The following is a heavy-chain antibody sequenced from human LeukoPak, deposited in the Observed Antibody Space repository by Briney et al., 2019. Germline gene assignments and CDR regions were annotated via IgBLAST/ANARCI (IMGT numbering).Heavy chain of an antibody. CDR3: ARDALYSSGWYDY. CDR2: INPNSGGT. Sequence: ASVKVSCKASGYTFTSYAFIWVRQAPGQGLEWMGWINPNSGGTNYAQKFQGRVTMTRDTSISTAYMELSRLRSDDTAVYYCARDALYSSGWYDYWGQGTLVTVSS. D-gene: IGHD6-19*01. J-gene: IGHJ4*02. CDR1: GYTFTSYA. V-gene: IGHV1-2*02.